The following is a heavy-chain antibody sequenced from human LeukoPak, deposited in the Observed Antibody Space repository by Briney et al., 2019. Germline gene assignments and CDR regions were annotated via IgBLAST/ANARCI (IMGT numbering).Heavy chain of an antibody. CDR1: GFTFSSYG. CDR2: ISYDGSNK. V-gene: IGHV3-30*19. Sequence: GGSLRLSCAASGFTFSSYGMHWVRQAPGKGLEWVAVISYDGSNKYYADSVKGRFTISRDNSKNTLYLQMNSLRAEDTAVYYCARDVSMTTVTIGYFDLWGRGTLVTVSS. D-gene: IGHD4-17*01. CDR3: ARDVSMTTVTIGYFDL. J-gene: IGHJ2*01.